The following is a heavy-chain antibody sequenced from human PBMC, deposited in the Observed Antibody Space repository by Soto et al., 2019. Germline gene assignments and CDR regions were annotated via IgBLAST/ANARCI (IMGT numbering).Heavy chain of an antibody. CDR2: INHSGST. CDR3: AGVSERLALHY. CDR1: GGSFSGYY. Sequence: QVQLQQWGAGLLKPSETLSLTCAVYGGSFSGYYWRWIREPPGKGLEGTGEINHSGSTNYNPSLKRRVTISVDTYNKQFSLKLSSVTAADTAVYYCAGVSERLALHYWGKGTLVTVSS. D-gene: IGHD6-19*01. J-gene: IGHJ4*02. V-gene: IGHV4-34*01.